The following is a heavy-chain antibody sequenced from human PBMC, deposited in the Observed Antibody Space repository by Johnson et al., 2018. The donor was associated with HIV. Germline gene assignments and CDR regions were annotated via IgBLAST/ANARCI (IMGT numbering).Heavy chain of an antibody. Sequence: EKLVESGGGLVQPGGSLRLSCAASGFTLSSYWMHWVRQAPGKGLVWVSRINSDGSSTRYADSVKGRFTVSRDNAKNKLYLQMNSLRAEDTAVYYCARGSGVLTGGDSDAFDIWGQGTMVTVSS. J-gene: IGHJ3*02. CDR1: GFTLSSYW. D-gene: IGHD4-17*01. V-gene: IGHV3-74*01. CDR2: INSDGSST. CDR3: ARGSGVLTGGDSDAFDI.